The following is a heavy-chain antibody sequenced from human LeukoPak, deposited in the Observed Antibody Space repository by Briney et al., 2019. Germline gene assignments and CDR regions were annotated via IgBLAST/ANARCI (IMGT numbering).Heavy chain of an antibody. CDR2: INHSGST. V-gene: IGHV4-34*01. Sequence: SETLSLTCAVYGGSFSGYYWSWIRQPPGKGLEWIGEINHSGSTNYNPSLKSRVTISVDTSKNQFSLKLSSVTAADTAVYYCARDIWELLAFDHWGQGTLVTVFS. CDR3: ARDIWELLAFDH. CDR1: GGSFSGYY. J-gene: IGHJ5*02. D-gene: IGHD1-26*01.